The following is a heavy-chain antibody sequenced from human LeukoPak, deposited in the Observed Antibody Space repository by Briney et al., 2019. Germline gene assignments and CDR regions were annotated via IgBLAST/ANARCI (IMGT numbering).Heavy chain of an antibody. CDR2: ISLSSGTI. CDR1: GFTFSSYC. J-gene: IGHJ4*02. CDR3: ARDRGYCSGGSCYTYYFDY. Sequence: GGSLRLSCAASGFTFSSYCMNWVRQAPGKGLGWISYISLSSGTIYYADSVKGRFTISRDNAKNSLYLQMNSLRDEDTAVYYCARDRGYCSGGSCYTYYFDYWGQGTLVTVSS. V-gene: IGHV3-48*02. D-gene: IGHD2-15*01.